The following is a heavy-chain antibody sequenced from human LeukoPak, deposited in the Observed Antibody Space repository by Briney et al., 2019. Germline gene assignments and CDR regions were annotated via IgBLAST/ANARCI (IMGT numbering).Heavy chain of an antibody. D-gene: IGHD6-13*01. V-gene: IGHV3-23*01. CDR3: AKPSLTYSSSWYLVY. CDR2: ISGTGGTT. Sequence: GGSLRLSCAASGFTFNNYAMTWVRQAPGKGLEWVSAISGTGGTTYYADSVKGRFTISRDNSKNTLYLQMNSLRAEDTAVYYCAKPSLTYSSSWYLVYWGQGTLVTVSS. J-gene: IGHJ4*02. CDR1: GFTFNNYA.